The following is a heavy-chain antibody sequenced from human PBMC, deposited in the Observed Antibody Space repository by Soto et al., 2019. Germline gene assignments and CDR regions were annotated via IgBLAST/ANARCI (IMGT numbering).Heavy chain of an antibody. V-gene: IGHV1-2*02. CDR2: INLHSGDT. D-gene: IGHD4-4*01. CDR3: ARDLYRKSFRDLDH. CDR1: GYTFTGYY. Sequence: QVHLVQSGAEVKKPGASVKVSCKTSGYTFTGYYMNWVRQAPGQGLEWMGWINLHSGDTHYAQKFQGGVTRTGDRSTGSAYMDLGSRTSADTAVYSCARDLYRKSFRDLDHWGKGTRSPSR. J-gene: IGHJ4*02.